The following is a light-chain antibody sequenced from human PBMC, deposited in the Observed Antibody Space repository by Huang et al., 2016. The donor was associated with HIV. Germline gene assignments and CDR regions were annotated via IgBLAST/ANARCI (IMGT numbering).Light chain of an antibody. CDR1: QSIGNI. CDR3: QQSYSSWWT. V-gene: IGKV1-39*01. J-gene: IGKJ1*01. Sequence: DIQMTQSPSSLSASVGDTVTITCRASQSIGNIVHWYQQKPGKAPNLLIYKASKLQSGVPSRFSGSGSGTDFTLTIRGLQPEDFAVYYCQQSYSSWWTFGQGTKVEI. CDR2: KAS.